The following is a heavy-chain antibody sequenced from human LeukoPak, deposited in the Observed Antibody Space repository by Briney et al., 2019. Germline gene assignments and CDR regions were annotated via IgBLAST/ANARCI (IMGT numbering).Heavy chain of an antibody. CDR2: IIPIFGTA. Sequence: VASVKVSCKASGGTFSSYAISWVRQAPGQGLEWMGRIIPIFGTANYAQKFQGRVTITTDGSTSTAYMELSSLRSEGTAVYYCARDRGRYCSSTSCPEVDYFDYWGQGTLVTVSS. D-gene: IGHD2-2*01. V-gene: IGHV1-69*05. CDR1: GGTFSSYA. CDR3: ARDRGRYCSSTSCPEVDYFDY. J-gene: IGHJ4*02.